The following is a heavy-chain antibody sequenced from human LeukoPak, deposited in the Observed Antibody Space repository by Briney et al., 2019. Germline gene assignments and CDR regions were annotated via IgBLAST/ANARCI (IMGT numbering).Heavy chain of an antibody. CDR1: GFTFSTNG. V-gene: IGHV3-30*02. Sequence: GSLRLSCAVFGFTFSTNGMHWVRQAPGKGLEWVAFKQYDGSHEHYTDSVKGRFTISRDNSKNTLYLQMNSLRAEDTAVYYCAKDQWDIVVVPAVWGQGTLVTVSS. CDR2: KQYDGSHE. J-gene: IGHJ4*02. D-gene: IGHD2-2*01. CDR3: AKDQWDIVVVPAV.